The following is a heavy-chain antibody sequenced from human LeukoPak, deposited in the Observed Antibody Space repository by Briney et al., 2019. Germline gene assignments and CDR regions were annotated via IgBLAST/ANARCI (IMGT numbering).Heavy chain of an antibody. CDR1: GFTFSSYS. J-gene: IGHJ4*02. CDR2: ISSSSSYI. Sequence: GGSLRLSCAASGFTFSSYSMNWVRQAPGKGLEWVSSISSSSSYIYYADSVKGRFTISRDNAKNSLCLQMNSLRAEDTAVYYCARDRGFYSGSYFDYWGQGTLVTVSS. D-gene: IGHD1-26*01. V-gene: IGHV3-21*01. CDR3: ARDRGFYSGSYFDY.